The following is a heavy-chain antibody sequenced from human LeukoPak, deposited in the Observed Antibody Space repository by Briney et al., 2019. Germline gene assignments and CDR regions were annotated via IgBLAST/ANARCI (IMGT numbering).Heavy chain of an antibody. J-gene: IGHJ4*02. Sequence: GGSLRPSCAASGFTFSSYAMSWVRQAPGKGLEWVSAISGSGGSTYYADSVKGRFTISRDNSKNTLYLQMNSLRAEDTAVYYCAKDPRYCSSTSCLYWGQGTLVTVSS. CDR3: AKDPRYCSSTSCLY. CDR1: GFTFSSYA. CDR2: ISGSGGST. D-gene: IGHD2-2*01. V-gene: IGHV3-23*01.